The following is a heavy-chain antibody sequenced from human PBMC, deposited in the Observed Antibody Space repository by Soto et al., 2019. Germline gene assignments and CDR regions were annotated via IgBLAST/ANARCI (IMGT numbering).Heavy chain of an antibody. Sequence: GGSLRLSCAASGFTFSSYWMSWVRQAPGKGLEWVANIKQDGSEKYYVDSVKGRFTISRDNAKNSLYLQMNSLRAEDTAVYYCARAPLPAPKDYDILTGYEYFQHWGQGTLVTVSS. J-gene: IGHJ1*01. CDR2: IKQDGSEK. CDR3: ARAPLPAPKDYDILTGYEYFQH. V-gene: IGHV3-7*01. D-gene: IGHD3-9*01. CDR1: GFTFSSYW.